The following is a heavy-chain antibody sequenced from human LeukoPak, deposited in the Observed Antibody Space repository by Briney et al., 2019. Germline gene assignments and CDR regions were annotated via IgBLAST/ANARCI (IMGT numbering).Heavy chain of an antibody. D-gene: IGHD3-22*01. CDR2: ISAYNGRT. V-gene: IGHV1-18*01. Sequence: ASVKVSCKASGYTFTTYGISWVRQAPGQGLEWLGWISAYNGRTNYGEKLQDRVTMTTDTSTSTAYMEPRSLRSDDTAVYYCARGLDYYDGTGYRSYWYLDLWGRGTLVAVSS. CDR1: GYTFTTYG. CDR3: ARGLDYYDGTGYRSYWYLDL. J-gene: IGHJ2*01.